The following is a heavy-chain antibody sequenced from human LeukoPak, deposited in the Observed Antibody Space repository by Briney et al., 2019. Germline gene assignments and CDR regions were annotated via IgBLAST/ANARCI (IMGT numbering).Heavy chain of an antibody. CDR1: GASIRSYY. Sequence: SETLSLTCNVSGASIRSYYWGWVRQSPGKGLEWIGYIYHSGSTNYNPSLRSRVAISVDTSKSQFSLSLNSATAADTAVYYCAWIISATGTGGYYFNYWGQGTLVTVSS. V-gene: IGHV4-59*08. CDR2: IYHSGST. CDR3: AWIISATGTGGYYFNY. J-gene: IGHJ4*02. D-gene: IGHD6-13*01.